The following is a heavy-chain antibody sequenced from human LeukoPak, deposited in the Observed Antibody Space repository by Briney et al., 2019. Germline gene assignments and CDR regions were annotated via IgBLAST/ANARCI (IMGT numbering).Heavy chain of an antibody. CDR2: IYYSGST. Sequence: PSETLSLTXTVSGGSISSSSYYWGWIGRPPGKGLQWIGSIYYSGSTYYNPSLKSRVTISVDTSKNQFSLKLSSVTAADTAVYYCARMVGYSNWVDYWGQGTLVTVSS. CDR1: GGSISSSSYY. V-gene: IGHV4-39*01. J-gene: IGHJ4*02. D-gene: IGHD4-11*01. CDR3: ARMVGYSNWVDY.